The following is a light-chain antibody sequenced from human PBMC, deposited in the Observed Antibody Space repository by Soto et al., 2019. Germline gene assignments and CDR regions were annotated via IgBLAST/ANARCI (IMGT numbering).Light chain of an antibody. CDR2: DVS. CDR1: SSDVGGYNY. V-gene: IGLV2-14*03. Sequence: QAVVTQPASVSGSPGQSITISCTGTSSDVGGYNYVSWYQQHPGKAPKLMIYDVSNRPSGASNRFSGSKSGNTASLTISGLQAEDEADYYCTSYTSSSTILFGGGTQLTVL. CDR3: TSYTSSSTIL. J-gene: IGLJ2*01.